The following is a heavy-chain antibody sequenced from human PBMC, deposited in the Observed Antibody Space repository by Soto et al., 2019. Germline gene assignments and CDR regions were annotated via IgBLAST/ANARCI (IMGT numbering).Heavy chain of an antibody. CDR3: AVAMVREILIFESSGMHV. Sequence: QVHLVRSGAEVKKPGSSVKVSCKTSGGSFNNYAVSWVRQAPGQGLEWMGGIIPNFDTPNYAQKFQDRVTIIADESTSTVYMELRSLRSNDTAVYYCAVAMVREILIFESSGMHVWGQGTTVIVSS. CDR1: GGSFNNYA. D-gene: IGHD3-10*01. J-gene: IGHJ6*02. CDR2: IIPNFDTP. V-gene: IGHV1-69*01.